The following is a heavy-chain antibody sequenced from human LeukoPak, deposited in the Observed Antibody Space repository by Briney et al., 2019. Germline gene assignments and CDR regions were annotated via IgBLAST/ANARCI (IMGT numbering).Heavy chain of an antibody. D-gene: IGHD3-22*01. Sequence: SETLSLTCSVSGGSISSYYWSWIRQPPGKGLEWIGYIYYSGSTNYNPSLKSRVTISVDTSKNQFSLKLRSVTAADTAVYYCARDMGSSGYFYWYFDLWGRGTLVTVSS. J-gene: IGHJ2*01. CDR1: GGSISSYY. CDR3: ARDMGSSGYFYWYFDL. CDR2: IYYSGST. V-gene: IGHV4-59*01.